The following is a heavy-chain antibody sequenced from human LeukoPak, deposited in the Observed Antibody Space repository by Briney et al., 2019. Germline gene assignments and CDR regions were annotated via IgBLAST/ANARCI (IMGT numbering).Heavy chain of an antibody. Sequence: PGGSLRLSCAASGFTVSSNYMSWVRQAPGKGLEWVSVIYSGGGTYYADSVKGRFTISRDNSKDTLYLQMNSLRAEDTAVYYCARCLDVSYFDYWGQGTLVTVSS. CDR2: IYSGGGT. D-gene: IGHD2/OR15-2a*01. CDR1: GFTVSSNY. J-gene: IGHJ4*02. V-gene: IGHV3-53*01. CDR3: ARCLDVSYFDY.